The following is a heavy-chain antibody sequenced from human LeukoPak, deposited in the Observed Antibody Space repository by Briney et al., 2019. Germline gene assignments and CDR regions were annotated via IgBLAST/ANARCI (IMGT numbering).Heavy chain of an antibody. CDR2: ISSNGGST. CDR1: GFTFSSYA. CDR3: ARGNARGYSYGFDY. D-gene: IGHD5-18*01. V-gene: IGHV3-64*04. Sequence: GGSLRLSCAASGFTFSSYAMHWVRQAPGKGLEYVSTISSNGGSTYYADSVKGRFTISRDNSKNTLYLQVNSLRAEDTAVYFCARGNARGYSYGFDYWGQGTLVTVSS. J-gene: IGHJ4*02.